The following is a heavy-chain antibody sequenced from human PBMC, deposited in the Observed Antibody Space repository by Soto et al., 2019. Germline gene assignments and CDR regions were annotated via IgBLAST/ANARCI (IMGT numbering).Heavy chain of an antibody. CDR2: IIPIFGTA. V-gene: IGHV1-69*13. D-gene: IGHD4-4*01. CDR3: AKGYLLGGNYDLDY. CDR1: GGTFSSYA. J-gene: IGHJ4*02. Sequence: ASVKVSCKASGGTFSSYAISWVRQAPGKGLEWMGGIIPIFGTANYAQKFQGRVTITADESTSTAYMELSSLRSEDTAVYYCAKGYLLGGNYDLDYWGQGTLVTVS.